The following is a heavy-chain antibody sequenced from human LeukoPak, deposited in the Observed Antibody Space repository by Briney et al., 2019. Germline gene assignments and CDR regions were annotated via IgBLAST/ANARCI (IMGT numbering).Heavy chain of an antibody. D-gene: IGHD3-16*01. CDR1: GFTVSSNY. Sequence: GGSLRLSCAASGFTVSSNYMSWVRPAPGKGLVWGSVIYSGGSTYYADSVKGRFTISRDNSKNTLYLQMNTLRAEDTAVYYCARVRDYGWFDPWGQGTLVTVSS. J-gene: IGHJ5*02. V-gene: IGHV3-53*01. CDR2: IYSGGST. CDR3: ARVRDYGWFDP.